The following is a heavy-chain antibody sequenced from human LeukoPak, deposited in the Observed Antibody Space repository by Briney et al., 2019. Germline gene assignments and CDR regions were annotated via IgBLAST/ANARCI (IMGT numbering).Heavy chain of an antibody. Sequence: SETLSLTCAVYGGSFSGYYWSWIRQPPGKGLEWIGEINHSGSTNYNPSLKSRVTISVDTSKDQFSLKLSSVTAADTAVYYCARVGNLDAFDIWGQGTMVTVSS. V-gene: IGHV4-34*01. J-gene: IGHJ3*02. CDR3: ARVGNLDAFDI. D-gene: IGHD4-23*01. CDR1: GGSFSGYY. CDR2: INHSGST.